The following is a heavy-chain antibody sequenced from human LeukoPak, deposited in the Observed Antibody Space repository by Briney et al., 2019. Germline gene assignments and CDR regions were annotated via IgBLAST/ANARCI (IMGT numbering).Heavy chain of an antibody. CDR3: ATVRYGNYFDH. CDR1: GFTFSTYW. V-gene: IGHV3-7*01. Sequence: GGSLRLSCAASGFTFSTYWMSWVRQAPGKGLEWVANIKVDGSESYYGDSVKGRFTISRDNAKNSLYLQMNSLRVEDTVVYYCATVRYGNYFDHWGQGTLVTASS. J-gene: IGHJ4*02. D-gene: IGHD4-17*01. CDR2: IKVDGSES.